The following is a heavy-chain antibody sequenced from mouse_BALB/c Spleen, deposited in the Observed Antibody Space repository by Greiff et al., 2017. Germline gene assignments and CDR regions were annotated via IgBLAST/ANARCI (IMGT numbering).Heavy chain of an antibody. D-gene: IGHD4-1*01. V-gene: IGHV2-6-2*01. CDR1: GFSLTSYG. CDR2: IWSDGST. CDR3: AKPNWDGFYAMDY. Sequence: QVQLQQSGPDLVAPSQSLSITCTVSGFSLTSYGVHWVRQPPGKGLEWLVVIWSDGSTTYNSALKSRLSISKDNSKSQVFLKLNSLQTDDTATYYCAKPNWDGFYAMDYWGQGTSVTVSS. J-gene: IGHJ4*01.